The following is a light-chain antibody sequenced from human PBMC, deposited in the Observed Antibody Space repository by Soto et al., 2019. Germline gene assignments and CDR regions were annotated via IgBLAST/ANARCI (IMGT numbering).Light chain of an antibody. CDR2: KAS. Sequence: IQMTPSPSTLSASVGERVTITCRASQSVSNWLAWYQQKPGKAPKLLIYKASSLESGVPSRFSGSGSGTEFTLTISSLQPDDFATYYCQQYNSHWTFGQGTKVDIK. V-gene: IGKV1-5*03. CDR1: QSVSNW. J-gene: IGKJ1*01. CDR3: QQYNSHWT.